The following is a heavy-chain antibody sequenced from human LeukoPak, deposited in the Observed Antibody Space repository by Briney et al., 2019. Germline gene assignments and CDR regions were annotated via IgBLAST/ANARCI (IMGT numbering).Heavy chain of an antibody. Sequence: SETLSLTCTVSGGSVSSGSYFWSWIRQPPGKGLEWIGYIYYSGSTNYNPSLKSRVTISVDTSKNQFSLKLSSVTAADTAVYHCARTPVDLYYFDYWGQGTLVTVSS. CDR1: GGSVSSGSYF. CDR2: IYYSGST. V-gene: IGHV4-61*01. J-gene: IGHJ4*02. CDR3: ARTPVDLYYFDY.